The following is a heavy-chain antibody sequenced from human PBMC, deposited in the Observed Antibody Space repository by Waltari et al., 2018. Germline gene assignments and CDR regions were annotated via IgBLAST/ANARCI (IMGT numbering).Heavy chain of an antibody. Sequence: QVQLQESGPGLVKPSQTLSLTCTVSGCSVSSDDYYWGWVRQPPGKGLEWIGYIYYTGSAYYNPSLKSRVTISVDTSKDQFSLKLSSVTAADTAVYYCARGGNTMFRGLFRYWGQGTLVTVSS. CDR2: IYYTGSA. D-gene: IGHD3-10*02. CDR1: GCSVSSDDYY. CDR3: ARGGNTMFRGLFRY. J-gene: IGHJ4*02. V-gene: IGHV4-30-4*08.